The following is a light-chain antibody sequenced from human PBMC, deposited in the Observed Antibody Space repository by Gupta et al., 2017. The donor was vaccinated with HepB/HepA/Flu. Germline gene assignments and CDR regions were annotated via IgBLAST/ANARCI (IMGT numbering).Light chain of an antibody. CDR3: QQRSKWPRT. Sequence: EIVLTQSPATLALSPGERVTLSCRASQNIRTSLAWYQHKPGLAPRLLIYDVSNRATGVPARFAGSGSGTDFTLAISSLEPEDFAVYYCQQRSKWPRTFGQGTRVKI. J-gene: IGKJ1*01. CDR1: QNIRTS. CDR2: DVS. V-gene: IGKV3-11*01.